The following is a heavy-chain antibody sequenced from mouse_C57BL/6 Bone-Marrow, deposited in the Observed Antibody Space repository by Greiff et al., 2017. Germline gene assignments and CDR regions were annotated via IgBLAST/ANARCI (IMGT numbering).Heavy chain of an antibody. CDR3: ANYYGSSYRD. CDR2: INPYNGGT. J-gene: IGHJ2*01. D-gene: IGHD1-1*01. V-gene: IGHV1-19*01. Sequence: EVQLQQSGPVLVKPGASVKMSCKASGYTFTDYYMNWVKQSHGKSLEWIGVINPYNGGTSYNQKFKGKATLTVDKSSSTAYMELNSLTSEDSAVYYCANYYGSSYRDWGQGTTLTVSS. CDR1: GYTFTDYY.